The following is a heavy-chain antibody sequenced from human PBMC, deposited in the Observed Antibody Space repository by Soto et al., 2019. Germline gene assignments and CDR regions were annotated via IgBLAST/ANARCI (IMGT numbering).Heavy chain of an antibody. D-gene: IGHD3-16*01. J-gene: IGHJ4*02. V-gene: IGHV4-30-4*01. CDR2: IYYSGST. CDR1: GGSISSGDYY. Sequence: SETLSLTCTVSGGSISSGDYYWSWIRQPPGKGLEWIGYIYYSGSTYYNPSLKSRVTISVDTSKNQFSLKLSSVTAADTAVYYCARDGGPRAFDYWGQGTLVTVSS. CDR3: ARDGGPRAFDY.